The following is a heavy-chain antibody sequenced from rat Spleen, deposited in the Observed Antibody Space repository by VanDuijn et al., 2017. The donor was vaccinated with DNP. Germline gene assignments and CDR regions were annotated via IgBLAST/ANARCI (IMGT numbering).Heavy chain of an antibody. CDR1: GITFSDHN. D-gene: IGHD1-6*01. V-gene: IGHV5-25*01. CDR2: ISTGGGET. CDR3: VRQGYLYYGLFGYFDY. J-gene: IGHJ2*01. Sequence: EVQLVESGGGLVQPGRSLKLSCAVSGITFSDHNMAWVRQAPKKGLEWVATISTGGGETYYRDSVKGRFTFSRDNAQSTLFLQMDSLRSEDTATYYCVRQGYLYYGLFGYFDYWGQGVMVTVSS.